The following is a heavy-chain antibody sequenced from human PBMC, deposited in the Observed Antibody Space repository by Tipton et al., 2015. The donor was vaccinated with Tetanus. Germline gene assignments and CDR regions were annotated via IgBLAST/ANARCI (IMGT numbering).Heavy chain of an antibody. D-gene: IGHD5-18*01. J-gene: IGHJ6*02. CDR1: GGSFSGYY. CDR3: ARHYSGYSYGYYYYYGMDV. CDR2: INHSGST. Sequence: TLSLTCAVYGGSFSGYYWSWIRQPPGEGLEWIGEINHSGSTNYNPSLKSRVTISVDTSKNQFSLKLSSVTAADTAVYYCARHYSGYSYGYYYYYGMDVWGQGTTVTVSS. V-gene: IGHV4-34*01.